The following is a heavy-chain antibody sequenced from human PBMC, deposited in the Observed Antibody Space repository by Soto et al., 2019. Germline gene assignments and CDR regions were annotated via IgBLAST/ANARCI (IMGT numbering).Heavy chain of an antibody. CDR2: VQNGGTS. D-gene: IGHD3-10*01. J-gene: IGHJ4*02. V-gene: IGHV4-61*01. Sequence: QVQLQESGPGLVKPSETLSLTCTVSGASVNNRNYHWSWIRQAPGRGLEWIGQVQNGGTSDSDSSSHKSRLTLTIDASKNQFSLKLNSVTPADTAIYCCSVLLQGGFGDGSWGQGTLVTVSS. CDR1: GASVNNRNYH. CDR3: SVLLQGGFGDGS.